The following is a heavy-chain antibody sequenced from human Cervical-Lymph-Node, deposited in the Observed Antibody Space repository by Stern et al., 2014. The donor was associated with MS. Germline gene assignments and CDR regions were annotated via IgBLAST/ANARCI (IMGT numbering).Heavy chain of an antibody. Sequence: VQLVESGGGVVQPGASLRLSCAGSGFTFSNYDMHWVRQAPGKGLAWVAVRVSDGSREEYGDSVQGRFTISRDNSKNTVYLQKNSLRSDDTAVYYCARDRDTTGWTLGAHWGQGTLVTVSS. J-gene: IGHJ4*02. CDR2: RVSDGSRE. CDR3: ARDRDTTGWTLGAH. D-gene: IGHD2/OR15-2a*01. V-gene: IGHV3-30*03. CDR1: GFTFSNYD.